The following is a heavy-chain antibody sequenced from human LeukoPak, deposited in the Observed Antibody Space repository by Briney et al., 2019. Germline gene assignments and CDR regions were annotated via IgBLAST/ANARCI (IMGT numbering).Heavy chain of an antibody. V-gene: IGHV3-30-3*01. J-gene: IGHJ4*02. CDR3: ARGTTGTTKFDY. CDR1: GFTFSSYA. Sequence: GGSLRLSCAASGFTFSSYAMHWVRRAPGKGLEWVAVISYDGSNKYYADSVKGRFTISRDNSKNTLYLQMNGLRAEDTAVYYCARGTTGTTKFDYWGQGTLVTVSS. CDR2: ISYDGSNK. D-gene: IGHD1-1*01.